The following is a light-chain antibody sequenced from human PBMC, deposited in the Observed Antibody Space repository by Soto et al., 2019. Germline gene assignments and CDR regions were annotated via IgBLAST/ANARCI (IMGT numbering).Light chain of an antibody. CDR2: DAS. V-gene: IGKV3-11*01. CDR3: QQRSNFS. Sequence: EIVLTQSPATLSLSPGERATFSCRASQSVRSYLAWYQQKPGQAPGLLIYDASNRATGIPARFSGSGSGTDFTLTISSLEPEDFAVYYCQQRSNFSFGGGTKVEIK. J-gene: IGKJ4*01. CDR1: QSVRSY.